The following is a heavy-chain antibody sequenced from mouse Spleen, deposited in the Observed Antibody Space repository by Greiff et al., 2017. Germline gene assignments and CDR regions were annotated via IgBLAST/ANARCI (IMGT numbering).Heavy chain of an antibody. J-gene: IGHJ4*01. D-gene: IGHD1-1*01. CDR1: GYTFTSYN. CDR3: ARSDYDGSSYGPHYYAMDY. CDR2: IYPGNGDT. Sequence: QPGAELVKPGASVKMSCKASGYTFTSYNMHWVKQTPGQGLEWIGDIYPGNGDTSYNQKFKGKATLTADKSSSTAYMQLSSLTSEDSAVYYCARSDYDGSSYGPHYYAMDYWGQGTSVTVSS. V-gene: IGHV1-12*01.